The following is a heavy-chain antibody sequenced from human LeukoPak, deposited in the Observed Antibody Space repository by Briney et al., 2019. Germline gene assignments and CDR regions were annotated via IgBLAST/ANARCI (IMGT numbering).Heavy chain of an antibody. Sequence: PSETLSLTCTVSGGSISSYYWSWIRQPPGKGLEWIGYIYYSGSTNYNPSLKSRVTISVDTSKNQFSLKLSSVTAADTAVYYCARGPPNDYYDSSGYYFYFDYWGQGTLVTVSS. D-gene: IGHD3-22*01. V-gene: IGHV4-59*12. CDR2: IYYSGST. J-gene: IGHJ4*02. CDR3: ARGPPNDYYDSSGYYFYFDY. CDR1: GGSISSYY.